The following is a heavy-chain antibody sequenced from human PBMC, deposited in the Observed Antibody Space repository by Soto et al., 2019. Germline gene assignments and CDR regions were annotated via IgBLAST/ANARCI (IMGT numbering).Heavy chain of an antibody. CDR1: GFTFSSYA. J-gene: IGHJ4*02. D-gene: IGHD3-22*01. CDR2: ISGSGVST. Sequence: GGSLRLSCAASGFTFSSYAMSWVRQAPGKGLEWVSAISGSGVSTYYADSVKGQVTISADKSISTAYLQWSSLKASDSAMYFCARHYYYDSSYYYPTNTQLPLDYWGQGTLVTVSS. CDR3: ARHYYYDSSYYYPTNTQLPLDY. V-gene: IGHV3-23*01.